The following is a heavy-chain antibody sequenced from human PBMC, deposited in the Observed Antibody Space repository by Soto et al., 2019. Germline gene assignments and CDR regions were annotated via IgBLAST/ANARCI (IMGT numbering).Heavy chain of an antibody. Sequence: GGSLRLSCAASGFTFSSYGMHWVRQAPGKGLEWVAVISYDGSNKYYADSVKGRFTISRDNSKTTLYLQMNSLRAEDTAVYYCYGNYYDSSGSHWFDTWGQGTLVTVSS. J-gene: IGHJ5*02. D-gene: IGHD3-22*01. CDR1: GFTFSSYG. CDR2: ISYDGSNK. V-gene: IGHV3-30*03. CDR3: YGNYYDSSGSHWFDT.